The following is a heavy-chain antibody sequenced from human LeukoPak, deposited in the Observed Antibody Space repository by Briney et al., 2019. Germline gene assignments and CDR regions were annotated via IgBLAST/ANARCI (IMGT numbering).Heavy chain of an antibody. CDR1: GFTVSSNS. CDR3: AKVVQKYCSGGSCYFYYGMDV. J-gene: IGHJ6*02. Sequence: GGSLRLSCAASGFTVSSNSMSWVRQAPGKGLEWVSVIHSGGSTVYADSVKGRFAISRHNSKNTLCLQMNSLRAEDTAVYYCAKVVQKYCSGGSCYFYYGMDVRGQGTTVTVSS. CDR2: IHSGGST. V-gene: IGHV3-53*01. D-gene: IGHD2-15*01.